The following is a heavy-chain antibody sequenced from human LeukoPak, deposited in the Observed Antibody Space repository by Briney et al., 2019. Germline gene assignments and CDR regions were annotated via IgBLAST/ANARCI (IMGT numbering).Heavy chain of an antibody. CDR1: GYTFTSYY. V-gene: IGHV1-46*01. CDR2: INPSGGST. D-gene: IGHD1-1*01. CDR3: ARGGRGEGTGTTRVAFDT. J-gene: IGHJ3*02. Sequence: GASVKVSCKAAGYTFTSYYMHWVRQAPGQGLEWMGTINPSGGSTSYAQKFQGRVTMTRDTSTSTVYMELSSLRSEDTAVYYCARGGRGEGTGTTRVAFDTWGQGTMVTVSS.